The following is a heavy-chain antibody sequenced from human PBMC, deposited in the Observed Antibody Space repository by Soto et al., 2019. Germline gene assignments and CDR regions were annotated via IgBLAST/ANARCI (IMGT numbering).Heavy chain of an antibody. CDR3: ARDQVGATNLDY. D-gene: IGHD1-26*01. V-gene: IGHV1-3*01. CDR1: GGTFSSYA. Sequence: ASVKVSCKASGGTFSSYAISWVRQAPGQGLEWMGWINAGNGNTKYSQKFQGRVTITRDTSASTAYMELSSLRSEDTAVYYCARDQVGATNLDYWGQGTLVTVSS. CDR2: INAGNGNT. J-gene: IGHJ4*02.